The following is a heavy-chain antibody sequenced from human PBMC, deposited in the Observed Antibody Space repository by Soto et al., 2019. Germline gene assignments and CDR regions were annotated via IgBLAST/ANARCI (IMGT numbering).Heavy chain of an antibody. D-gene: IGHD2-8*01. CDR3: ARGLGLLTDIVLMVYAGPFDY. J-gene: IGHJ4*02. Sequence: SETLSLTCTVSGGSISSGGYYWSWIRQHPGKGLEWIGYIYYSGSTYYNPSLKSRVTISVDTSKNQFSLKLSSVAAADTAVYYCARGLGLLTDIVLMVYAGPFDYWGQGTLVTVSS. CDR1: GGSISSGGYY. CDR2: IYYSGST. V-gene: IGHV4-31*03.